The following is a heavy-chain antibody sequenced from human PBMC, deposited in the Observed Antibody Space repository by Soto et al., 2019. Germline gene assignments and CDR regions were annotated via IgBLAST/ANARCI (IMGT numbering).Heavy chain of an antibody. V-gene: IGHV1-24*01. CDR2: FDPEDGET. D-gene: IGHD6-19*01. J-gene: IGHJ6*02. CDR3: ARGWHFIAVAGLTYYYYDMDV. Sequence: ASVKVSCKVSGYTLTELSMHWVRQAPGKGLEWMGGFDPEDGETIYAQKFQGRVTMTEDTSTDTAYMELSSLRSEDTAVYYCARGWHFIAVAGLTYYYYDMDVWGQGTTVTVSS. CDR1: GYTLTELS.